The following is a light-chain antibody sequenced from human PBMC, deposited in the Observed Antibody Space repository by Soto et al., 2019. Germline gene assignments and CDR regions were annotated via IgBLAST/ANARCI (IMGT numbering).Light chain of an antibody. J-gene: IGKJ1*01. CDR1: QSVSNW. V-gene: IGKV1-5*03. CDR3: QRYGTNSRT. CDR2: EGS. Sequence: DIQMTQSPSALSASVGDRVTITCRASQSVSNWLAWYRQKPGEAPKLLIYEGSTLERGVPSRFSGSGSGPEFPLTISSLQPDDFATCYCQRYGTNSRTFDQGTKV.